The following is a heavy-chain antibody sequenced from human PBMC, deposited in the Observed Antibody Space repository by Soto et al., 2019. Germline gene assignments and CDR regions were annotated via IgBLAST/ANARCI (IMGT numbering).Heavy chain of an antibody. CDR1: GFTFSSYA. Sequence: LRLSCAASGFTFSSYAMHWVRQAPGKGLEWVAVISYDGSNKYYADSVKGRFTISRDNSKNTLYLQMNSLRAEDTAVYYCAGEELGPFDYWGQGTLVTVSS. V-gene: IGHV3-30-3*01. CDR3: AGEELGPFDY. J-gene: IGHJ4*02. D-gene: IGHD1-7*01. CDR2: ISYDGSNK.